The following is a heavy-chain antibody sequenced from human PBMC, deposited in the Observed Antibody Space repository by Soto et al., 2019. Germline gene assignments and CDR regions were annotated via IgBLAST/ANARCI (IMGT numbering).Heavy chain of an antibody. J-gene: IGHJ4*02. CDR1: GFTFSSCA. CDR3: AKGHPGGSCYSGLDC. CDR2: ISGSSDTT. D-gene: IGHD2-15*01. Sequence: GGSLRLSCAASGFTFSSCAMTWVRQAPGKGLEWVLCISGSSDTTYYADSVKGRFTISRDTSKNTVYLQMNSLRADDTAVYYCAKGHPGGSCYSGLDCWGQGTLVTVSS. V-gene: IGHV3-23*01.